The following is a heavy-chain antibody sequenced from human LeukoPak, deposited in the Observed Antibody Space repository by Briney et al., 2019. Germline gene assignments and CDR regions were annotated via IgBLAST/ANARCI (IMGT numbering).Heavy chain of an antibody. D-gene: IGHD1-14*01. V-gene: IGHV1-18*01. CDR1: GYTFTSYG. Sequence: ASVKVACKASGYTFTSYGINWVRQAPGQGLEWMGWISSYNGNTNYAQKLQGRVTMTTDTSTSTAYMELRSLRFDDTAVYYCARAKPELPSLSDPWGQGTLVTVSS. CDR3: ARAKPELPSLSDP. J-gene: IGHJ5*02. CDR2: ISSYNGNT.